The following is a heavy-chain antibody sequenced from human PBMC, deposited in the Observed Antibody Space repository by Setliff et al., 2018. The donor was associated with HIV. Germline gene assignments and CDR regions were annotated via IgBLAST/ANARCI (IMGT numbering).Heavy chain of an antibody. CDR2: IIPILGIA. CDR1: GGTFSSYA. CDR3: ARGLIQPTVLLWFGIHGMDV. J-gene: IGHJ6*02. Sequence: SVKVSCKASGGTFSSYAISWVRQAPGQGLEWMGGIIPILGIANYAQKFQGRVTITADESTSTAYMELSSLRSEDTAVYYCARGLIQPTVLLWFGIHGMDVWGQGTTVTVSS. V-gene: IGHV1-69*10. D-gene: IGHD3-10*01.